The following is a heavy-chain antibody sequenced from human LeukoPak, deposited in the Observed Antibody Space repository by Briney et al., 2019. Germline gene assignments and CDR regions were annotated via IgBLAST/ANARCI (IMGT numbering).Heavy chain of an antibody. CDR3: ARGPYENDYVWGSYRSLVYFDY. Sequence: GGSLRLSCAASGFTFSSYWMHWVRQAPGKGLVWVSRINSDGSSTSYADSVKGRYTISGDNAKNTLYLQMNSLRAEDTAVYYCARGPYENDYVWGSYRSLVYFDYWGQGTLVTVSS. D-gene: IGHD3-16*02. V-gene: IGHV3-74*01. CDR1: GFTFSSYW. J-gene: IGHJ4*02. CDR2: INSDGSST.